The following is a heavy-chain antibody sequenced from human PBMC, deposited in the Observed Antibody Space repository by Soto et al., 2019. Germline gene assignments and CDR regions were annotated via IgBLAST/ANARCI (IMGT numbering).Heavy chain of an antibody. CDR2: MYTSGST. CDR1: GGSISNYY. Sequence: SETLSLTCTVSGGSISNYYWTWIRQPAGKGLEWIGRMYTSGSTNYNPSLKSRVTMSVDTSKNQFSLKLSSVTAADTAVYYCARERQLEIYSYYYGMDVWGQGTTVSV. CDR3: ARERQLEIYSYYYGMDV. J-gene: IGHJ6*02. V-gene: IGHV4-4*07. D-gene: IGHD6-13*01.